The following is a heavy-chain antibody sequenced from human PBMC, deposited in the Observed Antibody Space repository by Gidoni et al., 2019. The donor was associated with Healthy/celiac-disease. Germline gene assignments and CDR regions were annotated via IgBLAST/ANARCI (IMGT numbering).Heavy chain of an antibody. CDR2: FDPEDGET. Sequence: QVQLVQSGAEVTKPGASVKVSCKVSGYTLTDLSMHWARQAPGKGLEWMGGFDPEDGETIYAQKFQGRVTMTEDTSTDTAYMELSSLRSEDTAVYYCATDYWLDFWSGYFPPTGWGQGTLVTVSS. J-gene: IGHJ4*02. CDR1: GYTLTDLS. V-gene: IGHV1-24*01. CDR3: ATDYWLDFWSGYFPPTG. D-gene: IGHD3-3*01.